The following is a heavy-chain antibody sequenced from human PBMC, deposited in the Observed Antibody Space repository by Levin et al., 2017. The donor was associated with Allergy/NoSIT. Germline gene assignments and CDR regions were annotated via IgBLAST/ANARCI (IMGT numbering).Heavy chain of an antibody. CDR3: ARSEDRSGYYGVVY. V-gene: IGHV3-33*01. CDR1: GFIFSSYG. CDR2: IWYDGSNE. D-gene: IGHD3-22*01. J-gene: IGHJ4*02. Sequence: GGSLRLSCAASGFIFSSYGMHWVRQAPGKGLEWVAVIWYDGSNEYYADSVKGRFTISRDNSKNTLYLQMNSLRAEDTAVYYCARSEDRSGYYGVVYWGQGTLVTVSS.